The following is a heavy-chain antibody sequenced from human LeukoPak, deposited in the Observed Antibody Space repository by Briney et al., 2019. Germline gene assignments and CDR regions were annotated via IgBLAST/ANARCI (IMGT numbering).Heavy chain of an antibody. D-gene: IGHD1-20*01. J-gene: IGHJ4*02. CDR1: GFTFSSYG. V-gene: IGHV3-21*01. CDR2: ISTSSSYI. Sequence: PGRSLRLSCAASGFTFSSYGMHWVRQAPGKGLEWVSSISTSSSYIYYADSVKGRFTISRDNAENSLYLQMHSLRVEDTALYYCARDDNWNDKPFDFWGQGTLVTVSS. CDR3: ARDDNWNDKPFDF.